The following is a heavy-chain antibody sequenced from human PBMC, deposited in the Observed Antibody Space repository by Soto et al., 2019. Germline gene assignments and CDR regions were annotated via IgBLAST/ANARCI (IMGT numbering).Heavy chain of an antibody. D-gene: IGHD3-16*01. Sequence: SETLSLTCTVSGGSISSSSYYWGWIRQPPGKGLEWIGSIYYSGSTYYNPSLKSRVTISVDTSKNQFSLKLSSVTAADTAVYYCARMITFGGEGDYWGQGTLVTVSS. CDR3: ARMITFGGEGDY. CDR2: IYYSGST. V-gene: IGHV4-39*01. J-gene: IGHJ4*02. CDR1: GGSISSSSYY.